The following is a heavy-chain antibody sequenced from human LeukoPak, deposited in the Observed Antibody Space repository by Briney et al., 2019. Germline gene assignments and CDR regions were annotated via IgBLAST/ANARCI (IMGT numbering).Heavy chain of an antibody. Sequence: ASVKVSCKASVYTFTSYYMHWVRQAPGQGVEWMGIINPRGGSTSYAQKFQGRVTMTRDTSTSTVYMELSSLRSEDTAVYYCARFGGYVPEVFDYWGQGTLVTVSS. V-gene: IGHV1-46*01. D-gene: IGHD3-16*01. CDR3: ARFGGYVPEVFDY. J-gene: IGHJ4*02. CDR2: INPRGGST. CDR1: VYTFTSYY.